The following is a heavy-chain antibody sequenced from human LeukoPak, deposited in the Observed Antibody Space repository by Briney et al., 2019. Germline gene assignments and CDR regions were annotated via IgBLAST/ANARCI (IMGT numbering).Heavy chain of an antibody. D-gene: IGHD7-27*01. J-gene: IGHJ4*02. CDR2: IKQDGSEK. CDR3: AKEIPLVSGDHRGYYFDY. CDR1: GFTFTSHW. V-gene: IGHV3-7*03. Sequence: GGSLRLSCAASGFTFTSHWMSWVRQAPGKGLEWVANIKQDGSEKCYVDSVKGRFTISRDNSKNTLYLQMNSLRAEDTAVYYCAKEIPLVSGDHRGYYFDYWGQGTLVTVSS.